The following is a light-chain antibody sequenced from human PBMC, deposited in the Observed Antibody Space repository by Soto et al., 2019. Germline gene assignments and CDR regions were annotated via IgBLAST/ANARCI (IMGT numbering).Light chain of an antibody. CDR2: WAS. J-gene: IGKJ2*01. V-gene: IGKV4-1*01. Sequence: DIVMTQSPDSLAVSLGERATVNCKSSQSVLYSSNNKNYLAWYQQKPGQPPKLLIYWASIRESGVPDRFSGSGSGTDFTHTISRLQAEDVAVYYCQQYYSTPYTFGQGTKLEIK. CDR1: QSVLYSSNNKNY. CDR3: QQYYSTPYT.